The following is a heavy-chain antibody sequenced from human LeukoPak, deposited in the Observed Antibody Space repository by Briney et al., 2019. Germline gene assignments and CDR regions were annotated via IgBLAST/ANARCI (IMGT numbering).Heavy chain of an antibody. V-gene: IGHV3-21*01. CDR3: ARDPSLQRESYPFDY. CDR1: GFTFDDYA. D-gene: IGHD1-1*01. CDR2: ISSSSSYI. Sequence: GRSLRLSCAASGFTFDDYAMHWVRQAPGKGLEWVSSISSSSSYIYYADSVKGRFTISRDNAKNSLYLQMNSLRAEDTAVYYCARDPSLQRESYPFDYWGQGTLVTVSS. J-gene: IGHJ4*02.